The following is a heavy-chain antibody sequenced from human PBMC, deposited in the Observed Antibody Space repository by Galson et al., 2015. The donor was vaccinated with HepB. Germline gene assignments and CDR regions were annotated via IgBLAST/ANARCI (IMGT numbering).Heavy chain of an antibody. J-gene: IGHJ5*02. D-gene: IGHD2-2*01. Sequence: SLRLSCAASGFTFSDYYMSWIRQAPGKGLEWVSYISSSSSYTNYADSVKGRFTISRDNAKNSLYLQMNSLRAEDTAVYYCARLRLGYCSSTSCQYWFDPWGQGTLVTVSS. V-gene: IGHV3-11*06. CDR1: GFTFSDYY. CDR2: ISSSSSYT. CDR3: ARLRLGYCSSTSCQYWFDP.